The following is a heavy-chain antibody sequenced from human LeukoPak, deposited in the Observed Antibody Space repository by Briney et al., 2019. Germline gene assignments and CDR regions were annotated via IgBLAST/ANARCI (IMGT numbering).Heavy chain of an antibody. Sequence: SGTLSLTCDVSRGSISSGSWWSWVRQPPGKGLEWIGEIYRTGSTNYNPSLKSRVTISVDTSKNQFSLKLTSVTAADTAVYYCTRNGAYNLEAWGQGTLVTVSS. D-gene: IGHD4-17*01. CDR2: IYRTGST. CDR1: RGSISSGSW. J-gene: IGHJ4*02. V-gene: IGHV4-4*02. CDR3: TRNGAYNLEA.